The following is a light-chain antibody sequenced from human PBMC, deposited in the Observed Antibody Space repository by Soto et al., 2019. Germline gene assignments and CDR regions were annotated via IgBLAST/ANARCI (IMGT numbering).Light chain of an antibody. CDR2: GAS. CDR3: QQYGSSPTWT. J-gene: IGKJ1*01. V-gene: IGKV3-20*01. Sequence: EIVLTQSPGTLSLSPGERATLSCRASQSVSSSYLAWYQQKPGQAPRLLIYGASSRATGIPDRFSGSGSGTDFTLTIIRLEPEDFAVYYCQQYGSSPTWTFGQGTKEEIK. CDR1: QSVSSSY.